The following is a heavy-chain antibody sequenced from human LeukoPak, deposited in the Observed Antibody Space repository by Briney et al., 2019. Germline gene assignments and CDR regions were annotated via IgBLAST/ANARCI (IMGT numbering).Heavy chain of an antibody. Sequence: PSETLSLTCTVSGGSVTSSYWSWIRQSPGRELEWIVYIYHTGNTNYNPSLESRVTISVDTSKNQFSLKLTSVTAADTAVYYCARGFYDTRGYSNAFDMWGQGTMVTVSS. J-gene: IGHJ3*02. CDR3: ARGFYDTRGYSNAFDM. CDR2: IYHTGNT. V-gene: IGHV4-59*02. CDR1: GGSVTSSY. D-gene: IGHD3-22*01.